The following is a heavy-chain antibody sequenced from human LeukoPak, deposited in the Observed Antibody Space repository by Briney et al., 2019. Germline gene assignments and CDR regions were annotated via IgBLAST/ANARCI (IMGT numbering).Heavy chain of an antibody. CDR2: TYYRSKWYN. CDR1: GDSVSSNSAA. J-gene: IGHJ4*02. Sequence: PSQSLSLTCVISGDSVSSNSAAWNWIRQSPSRGLEWLGRTYYRSKWYNDYAVSVKSRITINPDTSKNQFSLQLNSVTPEDTAVYYCASGGLLPYYFDYWGQGTLVTVSS. CDR3: ASGGLLPYYFDY. V-gene: IGHV6-1*01. D-gene: IGHD2-21*02.